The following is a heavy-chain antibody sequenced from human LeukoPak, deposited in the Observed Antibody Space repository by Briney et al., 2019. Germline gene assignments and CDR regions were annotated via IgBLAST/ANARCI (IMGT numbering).Heavy chain of an antibody. CDR2: ISAYNGNT. CDR1: GYTFTSYG. D-gene: IGHD3-3*01. J-gene: IGHJ6*03. Sequence: ASVKVSCKASGYTFTSYGISWVRQAPRQGLEWMGWISAYNGNTNYAQKLQGRVTMTTDTSTSTAYMELRSLRSDDTAVYYCARDCITIKSGNPCYYMDVWGKGTTVTVSS. CDR3: ARDCITIKSGNPCYYMDV. V-gene: IGHV1-18*01.